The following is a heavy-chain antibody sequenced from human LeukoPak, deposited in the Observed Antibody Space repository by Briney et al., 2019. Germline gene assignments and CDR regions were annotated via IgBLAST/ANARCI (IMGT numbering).Heavy chain of an antibody. CDR3: AKSGSGTHRLNWFEP. J-gene: IGHJ5*02. D-gene: IGHD3-10*01. Sequence: PGGSLRLSCAASGCTFSSYAVTWVRHAPGKGLDWVSSISDSGGSTYYADSVKGRFTISRDNSKNTLYLQMNSLRAEDTAVYYCAKSGSGTHRLNWFEPWGQGTLVTVSS. CDR2: ISDSGGST. CDR1: GCTFSSYA. V-gene: IGHV3-23*01.